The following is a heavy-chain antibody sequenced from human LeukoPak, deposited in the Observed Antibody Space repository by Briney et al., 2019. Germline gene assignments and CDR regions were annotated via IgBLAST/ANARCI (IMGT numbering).Heavy chain of an antibody. CDR2: INPNSGGT. Sequence: ASVKVSCKASGYTFTGYYMHWVRQAPGQGLEWMGWINPNSGGTNYAQKFQGRVTMTRDTSISTAYMELSRLRSDDTAVYYCARGRGDSKGTSFDFWGQGTLVTVSS. CDR3: ARGRGDSKGTSFDF. CDR1: GYTFTGYY. D-gene: IGHD3-22*01. J-gene: IGHJ4*02. V-gene: IGHV1-2*02.